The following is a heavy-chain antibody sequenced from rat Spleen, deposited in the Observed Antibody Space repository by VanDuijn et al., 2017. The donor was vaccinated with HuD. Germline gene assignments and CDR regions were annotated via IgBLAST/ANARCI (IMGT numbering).Heavy chain of an antibody. V-gene: IGHV5-22*01. J-gene: IGHJ2*01. CDR3: ARAPSNNPLDY. CDR1: GFTFSDYF. CDR2: ISYEGSST. D-gene: IGHD3-1*01. Sequence: EVQLVESGGGLVQPGRSMRLSCAASGFTFSDYFMAWVRQAPKKGLEWVASISYEGSSTYYRDSVKGRFTISRDNAKSTLYLQMDSLRSEDTATYYCARAPSNNPLDYWGQGVMVTVSS.